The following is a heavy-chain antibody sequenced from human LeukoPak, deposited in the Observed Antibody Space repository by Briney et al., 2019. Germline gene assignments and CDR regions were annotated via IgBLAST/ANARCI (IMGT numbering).Heavy chain of an antibody. CDR3: ARATLDN. Sequence: GGSLRLSCAASGFSVSSNYITWVRQAPGKGLEWVSVIYSDGSTKYADSVKARFTISRDNSKNTVYLLMNRLRVEDTALYYCARATLDNWGQGILVTVSS. V-gene: IGHV3-53*01. CDR1: GFSVSSNY. CDR2: IYSDGST. J-gene: IGHJ4*02.